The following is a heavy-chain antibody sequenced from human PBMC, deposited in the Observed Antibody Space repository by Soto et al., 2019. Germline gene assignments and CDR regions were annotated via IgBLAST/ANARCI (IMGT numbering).Heavy chain of an antibody. J-gene: IGHJ4*02. D-gene: IGHD2-2*02. V-gene: IGHV3-11*01. CDR3: YSRSTSCYTCFDY. CDR1: GFTFSDYY. Sequence: QVQLVESGGGLVKPGGSLRLSCAASGFTFSDYYMSWIRQAPVKGLEWVSYISSSGSTIYYADSVKGRFTISRDNAKNSLYLQMNSLRAEDTAVYYCYSRSTSCYTCFDYWGQGTLVTVSS. CDR2: ISSSGSTI.